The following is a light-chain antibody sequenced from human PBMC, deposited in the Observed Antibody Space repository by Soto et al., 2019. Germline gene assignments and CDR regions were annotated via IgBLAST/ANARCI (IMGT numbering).Light chain of an antibody. CDR1: NIGSKS. CDR2: YDS. Sequence: SYELTQPPSVSVAPGKTARITRGGNNIGSKSVHWYQQKPGQAPVLVIYYDSDRPSGIPERFSGSNSGNTATLTTSRVEAGDEADYYCQVWDSSSDHVVFGGGTKLTVL. J-gene: IGLJ2*01. CDR3: QVWDSSSDHVV. V-gene: IGLV3-21*04.